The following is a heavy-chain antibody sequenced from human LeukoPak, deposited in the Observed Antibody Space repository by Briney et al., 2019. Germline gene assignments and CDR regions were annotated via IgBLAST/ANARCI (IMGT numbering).Heavy chain of an antibody. J-gene: IGHJ4*02. CDR3: ARDFGDYRVDY. CDR2: IHYSGNT. V-gene: IGHV4-39*01. D-gene: IGHD4-17*01. Sequence: PSETLSLTCTVSGGSISSSNYYWGWIRQPPGKGLEWIGTIHYSGNTYYNPSLKSRVAISADTSKNQFSLRLSSVTAADTAVYYCARDFGDYRVDYWGQGTLVTVSS. CDR1: GGSISSSNYY.